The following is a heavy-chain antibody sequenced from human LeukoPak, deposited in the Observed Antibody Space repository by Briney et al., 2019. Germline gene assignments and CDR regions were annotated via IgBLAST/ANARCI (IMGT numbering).Heavy chain of an antibody. CDR3: ARAPRTKGIAAAGTGNYFDY. CDR1: GGSISSGGYS. J-gene: IGHJ4*02. V-gene: IGHV4-30-2*01. CDR2: ISRSGST. D-gene: IGHD6-13*01. Sequence: SETLSLTCTVSGGSISSGGYSWSWIRQPPGKGLEWIVYISRSGSTYYNPSLKSRVTISVDRSKNQFSLKLSSVTAADTAVYYCARAPRTKGIAAAGTGNYFDYWGQGTLVTASS.